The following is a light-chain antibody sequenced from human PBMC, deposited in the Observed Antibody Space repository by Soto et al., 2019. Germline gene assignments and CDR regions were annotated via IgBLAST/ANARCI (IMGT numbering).Light chain of an antibody. V-gene: IGKV3-11*01. Sequence: EIELTQSPATLSLSPGERATLSCRASQSVSSFLVWYQQKPGQAPRLLIYDAVNRVTGIPARFSGSGSGTDFTRTISSLEPEDFAVYYCQHRSNRPRLTFGGGNKVEIK. CDR1: QSVSSF. CDR2: DAV. J-gene: IGKJ4*01. CDR3: QHRSNRPRLT.